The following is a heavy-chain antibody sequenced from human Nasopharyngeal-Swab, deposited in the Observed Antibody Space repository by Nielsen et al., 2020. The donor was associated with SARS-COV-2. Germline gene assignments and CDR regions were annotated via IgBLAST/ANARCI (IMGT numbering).Heavy chain of an antibody. CDR2: IWYDGSNK. CDR3: ARDFGIAAAGSDVDY. V-gene: IGHV3-33*01. Sequence: GRSLRLSCAASGFTFSSYGMHWVRQAPGKGLEWVAVIWYDGSNKYYADSVKGRFTISRDNSKNTLYLQMNSLRAEDTAVYYCARDFGIAAAGSDVDYWGQGTLVTVSS. D-gene: IGHD6-13*01. CDR1: GFTFSSYG. J-gene: IGHJ4*02.